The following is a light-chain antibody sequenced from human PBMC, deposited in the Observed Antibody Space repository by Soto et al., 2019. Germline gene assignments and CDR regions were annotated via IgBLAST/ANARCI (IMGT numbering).Light chain of an antibody. CDR2: GDS. J-gene: IGLJ1*01. CDR1: SSNIGAGYH. CDR3: AAWDDSLNGFYV. Sequence: QSVLTQPPSVSGAPGQRVTISCTGSSSNIGAGYHVHWYQQLPGAAPKLLIFGDSNRPSGVPDRFSGSKSGTSASLAITGLQADDEADYYCAAWDDSLNGFYVFGTGTKVTVL. V-gene: IGLV1-40*01.